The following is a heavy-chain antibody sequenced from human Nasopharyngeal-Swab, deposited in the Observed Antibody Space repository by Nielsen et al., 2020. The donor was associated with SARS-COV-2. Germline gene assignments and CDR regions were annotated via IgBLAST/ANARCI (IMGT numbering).Heavy chain of an antibody. J-gene: IGHJ4*02. CDR2: ISSSSSYI. CDR1: GFTFSSYS. Sequence: GGSLRLSCAASGFTFSSYSMNWVRQAPGKGLEGVSSISSSSSYIYYADSVKGRFTISRDNAKNSLYLQMNSLRAEDTAVYYCAREGPAYSSSWYTGRSFDYWGQGTLVTVSS. D-gene: IGHD6-13*01. V-gene: IGHV3-21*01. CDR3: AREGPAYSSSWYTGRSFDY.